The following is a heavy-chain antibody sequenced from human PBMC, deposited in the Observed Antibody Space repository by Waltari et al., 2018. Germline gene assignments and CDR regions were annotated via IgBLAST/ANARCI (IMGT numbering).Heavy chain of an antibody. V-gene: IGHV5-51*01. CDR2: IYPGNSDT. J-gene: IGHJ4*02. CDR3: ARHMGLMVGGEYYFDY. Sequence: EVQLVQSGAEVKKPGESLKISCKGSGYSFTSYWIGWVRQMPGKGLEWMGIIYPGNSDTRYSPSFQGQVTISADKSISTAYLQWSSLKASDTAMYYCARHMGLMVGGEYYFDYWGQGTLVTVSS. D-gene: IGHD1-26*01. CDR1: GYSFTSYW.